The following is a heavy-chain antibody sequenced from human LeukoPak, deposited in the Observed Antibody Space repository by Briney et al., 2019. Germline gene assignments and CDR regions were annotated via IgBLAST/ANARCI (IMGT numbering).Heavy chain of an antibody. CDR2: ISSSSSYM. J-gene: IGHJ4*02. CDR3: AREEPYYYDSSGYRPQYFDY. D-gene: IGHD3-22*01. CDR1: GFTFSSYS. V-gene: IGHV3-21*01. Sequence: PGGSLRLSCAASGFTFSSYSMNWVRQAPGKGLEWVSSISSSSSYMYYADSVKGRFTISRDNAKNSLYLQMNSLRAEDTAVYYCAREEPYYYDSSGYRPQYFDYWGQGTLVTVSS.